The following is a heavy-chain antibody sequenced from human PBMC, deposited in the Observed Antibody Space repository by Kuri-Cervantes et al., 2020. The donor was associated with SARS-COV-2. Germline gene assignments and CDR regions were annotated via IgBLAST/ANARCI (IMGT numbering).Heavy chain of an antibody. Sequence: GGSLRFSCTASGFSFSSYSFIWVRQAPGKGLEWVSYTDTRSSNIYYADSVKGRLTISRDNVKNSLYLQINTLRVEDTAVYYCARSTPFRRLVVISQGGAFDIWGQGTMVTVSS. V-gene: IGHV3-48*01. CDR3: ARSTPFRRLVVISQGGAFDI. CDR2: TDTRSSNI. CDR1: GFSFSSYS. J-gene: IGHJ3*02. D-gene: IGHD3-22*01.